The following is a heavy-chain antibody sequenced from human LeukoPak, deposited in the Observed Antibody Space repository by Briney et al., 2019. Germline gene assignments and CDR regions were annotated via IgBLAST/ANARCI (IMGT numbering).Heavy chain of an antibody. D-gene: IGHD6-13*01. CDR3: AKERIAAAGTSSFGFNP. CDR2: ISWDGGST. Sequence: GGSLRLSCAVSGFTFDDYTMHWVRQAPGKGLDWVSLISWDGGSTYYADSVKGRFTISRDNSKNSLYLQMNSLRTEDTALYYCAKERIAAAGTSSFGFNPWGQGTLVTVSS. J-gene: IGHJ5*02. V-gene: IGHV3-43*01. CDR1: GFTFDDYT.